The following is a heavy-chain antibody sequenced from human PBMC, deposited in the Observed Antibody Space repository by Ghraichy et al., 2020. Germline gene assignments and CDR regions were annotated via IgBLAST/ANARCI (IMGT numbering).Heavy chain of an antibody. Sequence: SETLSLTCAVYGGSFSGYYWSWIRQPPGKGLEWIGEINHSGSTNYNPSLKSRVTISVDTSKNQFSLKLSSVTAADTAVYYCARGFREPWGPGTLVTVSS. D-gene: IGHD3-10*01. CDR3: ARGFREP. V-gene: IGHV4-34*01. CDR2: INHSGST. J-gene: IGHJ5*02. CDR1: GGSFSGYY.